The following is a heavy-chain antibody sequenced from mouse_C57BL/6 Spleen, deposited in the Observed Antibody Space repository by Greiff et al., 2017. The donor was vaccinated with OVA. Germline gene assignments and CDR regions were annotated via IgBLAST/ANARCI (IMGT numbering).Heavy chain of an antibody. Sequence: VMLVESGAELVKPGASVKISCKASGYAFSSYWMNWVKQRPGKGLEWIGQIYPGDGDTNYNGKFKGKATLTADKSSSTAYMQLSSLTSEDSAVYFCARGGTNGGFADWGQGTLVTVSA. J-gene: IGHJ3*01. CDR2: IYPGDGDT. CDR3: ARGGTNGGFAD. CDR1: GYAFSSYW. V-gene: IGHV1-80*01.